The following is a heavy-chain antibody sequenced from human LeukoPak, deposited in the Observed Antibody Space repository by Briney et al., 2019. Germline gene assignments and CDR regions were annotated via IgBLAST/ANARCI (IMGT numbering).Heavy chain of an antibody. CDR3: ATDGYCSSTSCYFAFDI. CDR1: GYTLTELS. Sequence: EASVKVSCKVSGYTLTELSMHWARQAPGKGLEWMGGFDPEDGETIYAQKFQGRVTMTEDTSTDTAYMELSSLRSEDTAVYYCATDGYCSSTSCYFAFDIRGQGTMVTVSS. D-gene: IGHD2-2*01. J-gene: IGHJ3*02. V-gene: IGHV1-24*01. CDR2: FDPEDGET.